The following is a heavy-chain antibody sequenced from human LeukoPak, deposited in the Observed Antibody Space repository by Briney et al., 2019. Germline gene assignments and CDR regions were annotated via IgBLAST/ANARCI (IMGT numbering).Heavy chain of an antibody. CDR3: ASVHRDGYGY. Sequence: SETLSLTCAVYGGSFSGYYWSWIRQPPGKGLEWIGEINHSGSTNYNPSLKTRVTISVDTSKNQFSLKLSSVTAADTAVYYCASVHRDGYGYWGQGTLVTVSS. J-gene: IGHJ4*02. D-gene: IGHD5-24*01. CDR2: INHSGST. CDR1: GGSFSGYY. V-gene: IGHV4-34*01.